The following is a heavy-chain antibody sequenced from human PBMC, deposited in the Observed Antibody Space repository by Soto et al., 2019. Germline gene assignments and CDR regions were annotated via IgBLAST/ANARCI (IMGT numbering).Heavy chain of an antibody. CDR2: INHSGST. J-gene: IGHJ4*02. CDR1: GGSFSGYY. CDR3: ARGRARAAFDY. Sequence: SETLSLTCAVYGGSFSGYYWSWIRQPPGKGLEWIGEINHSGSTNYNPSLKSRVTISVDTSKNQFSLKLSSVTAADTAVYYCARGRARAAFDYWGQGTLVTVSS. V-gene: IGHV4-34*01. D-gene: IGHD6-13*01.